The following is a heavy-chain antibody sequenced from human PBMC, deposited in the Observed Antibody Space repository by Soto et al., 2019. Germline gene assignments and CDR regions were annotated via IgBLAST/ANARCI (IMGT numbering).Heavy chain of an antibody. D-gene: IGHD6-13*01. J-gene: IGHJ5*02. Sequence: ASVKVSCKASGDTFTSYGISWLRQAPGQGLEWMGWISAYNGNTNYAQKLQGRVTMTTDTSTSTAYMELRSLRSDDTAVYYCARRERAAGTDWWFAPWGQGTLVTVSS. CDR1: GDTFTSYG. V-gene: IGHV1-18*01. CDR2: ISAYNGNT. CDR3: ARRERAAGTDWWFAP.